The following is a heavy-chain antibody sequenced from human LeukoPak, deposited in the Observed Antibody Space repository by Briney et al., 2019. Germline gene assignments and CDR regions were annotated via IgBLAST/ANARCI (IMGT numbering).Heavy chain of an antibody. D-gene: IGHD4/OR15-4a*01. J-gene: IGHJ4*02. CDR1: GFTFSNYG. V-gene: IGHV3-23*01. Sequence: GGSLRLSCAASGFTFSNYGMSWVRQAPGKGLEWVSGISGSGAGRYYADSVKGRFTISRDNSKNTLYLQMNSLRAEDTAVYYCARRAGAYSHPYDYWGQGTLVTVSS. CDR2: ISGSGAGR. CDR3: ARRAGAYSHPYDY.